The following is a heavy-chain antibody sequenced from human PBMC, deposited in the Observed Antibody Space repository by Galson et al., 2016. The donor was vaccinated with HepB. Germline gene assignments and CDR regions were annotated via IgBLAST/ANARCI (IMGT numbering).Heavy chain of an antibody. V-gene: IGHV3-11*05. D-gene: IGHD1-14*01. J-gene: IGHJ6*02. CDR1: GFTFSDYY. CDR3: ARDFRENPYLPTDYYGMDV. CDR2: ISSSSSYT. Sequence: SLRLSCAASGFTFSDYYMSWIRQAPGKGLEWVSYISSSSSYTNYADSVKGRFTISRDNAKNSLYLQMNSLRAEDTAVYYCARDFRENPYLPTDYYGMDVWGQGTTVTVSS.